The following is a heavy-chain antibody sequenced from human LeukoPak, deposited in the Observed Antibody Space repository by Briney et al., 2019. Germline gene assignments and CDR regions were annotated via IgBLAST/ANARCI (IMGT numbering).Heavy chain of an antibody. Sequence: SETLSLTCTVSGDSISSHYWSWIRQPPGKGLEWIGYIYYSGSTNYNPSLKSRVTISVDTSKNQFSLKLSSVTAADTAVYYCARGGGLGYCSSTSCYAFDYWGQGTLVTVSS. V-gene: IGHV4-59*11. J-gene: IGHJ4*02. D-gene: IGHD2-2*01. CDR3: ARGGGLGYCSSTSCYAFDY. CDR1: GDSISSHY. CDR2: IYYSGST.